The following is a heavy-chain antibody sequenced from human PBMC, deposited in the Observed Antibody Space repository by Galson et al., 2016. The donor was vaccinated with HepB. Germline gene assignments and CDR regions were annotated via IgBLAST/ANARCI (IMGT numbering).Heavy chain of an antibody. CDR2: IRSKTYGGTT. Sequence: SLRLSCAGSGFTLGDYAMSWFRQAPGKGLEWVAFIRSKTYGGTTEYAASVKGRFTISRDDSKSIAYLQMNSLRTEDTAVYYCTKDSSGYYLGDYWGQGTLVTVSS. J-gene: IGHJ4*02. CDR3: TKDSSGYYLGDY. V-gene: IGHV3-49*03. D-gene: IGHD3-22*01. CDR1: GFTLGDYA.